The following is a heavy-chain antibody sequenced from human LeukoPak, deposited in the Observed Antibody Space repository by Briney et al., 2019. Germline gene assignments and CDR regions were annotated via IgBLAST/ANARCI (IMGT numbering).Heavy chain of an antibody. Sequence: GGSLRLSCAASGFTFSSYSVIWVRQAPGKGLEWVSSISSSTSYIYYADSVKGRFTISRDNARNSLYLQMNSLRAEDTAVYYCAKDRDSSSWYLGSCFGDSWGQGTLVTVSS. D-gene: IGHD6-13*01. CDR3: AKDRDSSSWYLGSCFGDS. J-gene: IGHJ4*02. CDR2: ISSSTSYI. CDR1: GFTFSSYS. V-gene: IGHV3-21*01.